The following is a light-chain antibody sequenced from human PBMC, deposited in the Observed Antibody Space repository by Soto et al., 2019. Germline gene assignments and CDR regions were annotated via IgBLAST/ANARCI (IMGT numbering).Light chain of an antibody. J-gene: IGKJ1*01. CDR3: QQCNRT. Sequence: DIPMTQSPFTLSASVGDRVTITCRASQSISSWLAWYQQKPGKAPNLLIYDASSLESGVPSRFSGSGSGTDLTLTIGSLQPDDFATYYCQQCNRTFGQGTKVEIK. V-gene: IGKV1-5*01. CDR1: QSISSW. CDR2: DAS.